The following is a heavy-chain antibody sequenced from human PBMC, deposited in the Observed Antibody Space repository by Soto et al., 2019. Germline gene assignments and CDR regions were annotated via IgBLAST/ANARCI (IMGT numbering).Heavy chain of an antibody. D-gene: IGHD3-10*01. CDR1: GYTFTSYY. CDR2: INPNSGGT. J-gene: IGHJ6*02. V-gene: IGHV1-2*04. Sequence: ASVKVSCKASGYTFTSYYMHWVRQAPGQGLEWMGWINPNSGGTNYAQKFQGWVTMTRDTSISTAYMELSRLRSDDTAVYYCARDRGADEGYYYGMDGWAQGTTVTVSS. CDR3: ARDRGADEGYYYGMDG.